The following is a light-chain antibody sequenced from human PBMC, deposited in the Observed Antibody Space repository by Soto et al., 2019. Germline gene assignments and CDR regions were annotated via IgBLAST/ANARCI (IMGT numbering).Light chain of an antibody. CDR3: QQYHSYSWA. CDR1: HSISTS. J-gene: IGKJ1*01. Sequence: DIQMTQSPSTLSAYVGDRVTITCRASHSISTSLAWYQQKPGKAPKLMIYDASSLQGGVPSSFSGSGSRTEFTLTISRLQPDDFATYYCQQYHSYSWAFGQGTKVDSK. V-gene: IGKV1-5*01. CDR2: DAS.